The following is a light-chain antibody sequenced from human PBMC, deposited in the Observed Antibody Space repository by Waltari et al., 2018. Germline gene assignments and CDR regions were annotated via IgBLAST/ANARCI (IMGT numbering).Light chain of an antibody. V-gene: IGKV3-20*01. CDR3: QQYGSSPFA. CDR1: QSVSSNY. Sequence: EILLTQSPGTLSLSQVERATLSCRASQSVSSNYLAWYQQKPGQPPRLLIYGASSRATGIPDRFSGSGSGTDFTLTISRLEPEDFAVYYCQQYGSSPFAFGPGTKVDIK. CDR2: GAS. J-gene: IGKJ3*01.